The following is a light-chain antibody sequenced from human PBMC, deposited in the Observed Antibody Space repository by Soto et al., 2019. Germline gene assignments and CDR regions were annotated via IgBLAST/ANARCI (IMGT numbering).Light chain of an antibody. J-gene: IGLJ1*01. CDR2: DVS. Sequence: QSVLTQPAPVSGSPGQSITISCTGTSSDVGAYNFVSWYQQHPGRAPKLMIYDVSYRPSGVSNRFSGSKSGNTASLTISGLQIEDEADYYCCSYADSSSYVFGTGTKDTDL. CDR3: CSYADSSSYV. V-gene: IGLV2-14*03. CDR1: SSDVGAYNF.